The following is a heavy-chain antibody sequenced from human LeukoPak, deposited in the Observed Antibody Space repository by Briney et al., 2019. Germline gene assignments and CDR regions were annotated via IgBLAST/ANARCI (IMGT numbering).Heavy chain of an antibody. CDR1: GGSISSYY. CDR3: ARSLKYYDFWSGYDR. Sequence: SETLSLTCTVSGGSISSYYWSWIRQPPGKGLEWIGYIYYSGSTNYNPSLKSRVTISVDTSKNQFSLKLSSVTAADTAVYYCARSLKYYDFWSGYDRWGQGTLVTVSS. J-gene: IGHJ4*02. D-gene: IGHD3-3*01. CDR2: IYYSGST. V-gene: IGHV4-59*01.